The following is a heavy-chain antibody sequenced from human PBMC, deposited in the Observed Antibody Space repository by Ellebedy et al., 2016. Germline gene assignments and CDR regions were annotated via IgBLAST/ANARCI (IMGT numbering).Heavy chain of an antibody. V-gene: IGHV3-74*03. Sequence: GGSLRLSCAPSGFTFSSYSMHWVRQAPGEGLVWVSRISTYGGDTTYADSGRGRFTISRDNTKSTLYLQMNSLRAEDTAVYYCARDLNWVLFDYWGQGTLVTVSS. CDR2: ISTYGGDT. CDR1: GFTFSSYS. CDR3: ARDLNWVLFDY. D-gene: IGHD7-27*01. J-gene: IGHJ4*02.